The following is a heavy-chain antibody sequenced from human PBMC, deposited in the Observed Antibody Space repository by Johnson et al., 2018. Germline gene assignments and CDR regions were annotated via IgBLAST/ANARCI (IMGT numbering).Heavy chain of an antibody. CDR3: ARDRRDGYNLAFDI. V-gene: IGHV3-21*01. Sequence: VQLVESGGGLVKPGGSLRLSCAASGFTFSSYSMNWVRQAPGKGLEWVSSISSSSSYIYYADSVKGRFTISRDTAKNSLYLQMNSLRAEDTAGYYCARDRRDGYNLAFDIWGQGTMVTVSS. CDR1: GFTFSSYS. CDR2: ISSSSSYI. J-gene: IGHJ3*02. D-gene: IGHD5-24*01.